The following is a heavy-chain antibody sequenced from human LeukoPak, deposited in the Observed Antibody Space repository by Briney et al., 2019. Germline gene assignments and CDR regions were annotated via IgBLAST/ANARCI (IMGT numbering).Heavy chain of an antibody. V-gene: IGHV4-39*07. J-gene: IGHJ4*02. CDR3: ARGYQLLTYFDY. CDR2: IYYSGST. Sequence: SETLSRTCTVSGGSISSSSYYWGWVRQPPGKGLEWIGSIYYSGSTYYNPSLKSRVTISVDTSKNQFSLKLSSVTAADTAVYYCARGYQLLTYFDYWGQGTLVTVSS. CDR1: GGSISSSSYY. D-gene: IGHD2-2*01.